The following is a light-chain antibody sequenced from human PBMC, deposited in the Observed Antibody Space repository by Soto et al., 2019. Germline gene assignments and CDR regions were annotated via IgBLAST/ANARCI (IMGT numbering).Light chain of an antibody. CDR1: QSVRNY. CDR3: QQRSDWPLT. V-gene: IGKV3-11*01. Sequence: EIVLTQSPGTLSLSPGERATLSCRASQSVRNYLAWYQQKPGQSPRLLIYDTSNRATGIPARFSGSGSGTDFTLTISSLEPEDFAVYYCQQRSDWPLTFGGGTKVDIK. J-gene: IGKJ4*01. CDR2: DTS.